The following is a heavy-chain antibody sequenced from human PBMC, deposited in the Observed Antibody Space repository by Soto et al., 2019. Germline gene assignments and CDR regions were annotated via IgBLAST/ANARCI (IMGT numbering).Heavy chain of an antibody. V-gene: IGHV4-39*01. CDR2: MHYSGSR. D-gene: IGHD2-2*01. CDR3: ARLENAYFSSTTCQMF. CDR1: GGSISTNNYY. J-gene: IGHJ4*02. Sequence: PSATLSLTCTVAGGSISTNNYYWGWIRQTPGKGLDLIGSMHYSGSRDYSPSLKSRVTIFADTSTNQFSLELTSVTAEDTALYYGARLENAYFSSTTCQMFGGQGALVTVSS.